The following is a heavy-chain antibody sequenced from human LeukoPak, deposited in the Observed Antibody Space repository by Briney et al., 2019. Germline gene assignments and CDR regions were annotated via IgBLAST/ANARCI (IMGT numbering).Heavy chain of an antibody. D-gene: IGHD3-22*01. Sequence: SETLSLTCTVSGGSISSFYWSWTRQPAGKGLEWIGRIYTSGSTYYNPSLKSRVTMSVDTSKNQFSLKLSSVTAADTAVYYCARDAYYYDSSGYYLSDYWGQGTLVTVSS. CDR2: IYTSGST. CDR1: GGSISSFY. CDR3: ARDAYYYDSSGYYLSDY. J-gene: IGHJ4*02. V-gene: IGHV4-4*07.